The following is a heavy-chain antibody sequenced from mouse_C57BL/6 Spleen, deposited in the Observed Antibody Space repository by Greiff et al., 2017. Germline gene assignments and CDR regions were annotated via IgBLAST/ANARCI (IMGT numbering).Heavy chain of an antibody. D-gene: IGHD2-4*01. J-gene: IGHJ2*01. CDR1: GYTFPSYW. CDR3: ARRWYDYDGGIYFGY. Sequence: VKLQQPGAELVKPGASVKLSCKASGYTFPSYWMQWVKQRPGQGLEWIAEIDPSHISTNYNQQLKDNATLPVDTSSSTAYMQLSSLTSEDSAVYYCARRWYDYDGGIYFGYWGQGTTLTVST. V-gene: IGHV1-50*01. CDR2: IDPSHIST.